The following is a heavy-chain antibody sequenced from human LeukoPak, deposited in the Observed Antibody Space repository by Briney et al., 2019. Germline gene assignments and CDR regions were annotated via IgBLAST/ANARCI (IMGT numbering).Heavy chain of an antibody. CDR1: GFAFSSYA. CDR2: IDGGGGRT. CDR3: ARGSTRSSSPLHY. V-gene: IGHV3-23*01. Sequence: GGSLRLSCTASGFAFSSYAMSWVRQAPGVGLEWVSAIDGGGGRTWHADSVRGRFTISRDNAKNSLYLQMNSLRVDDTAVYYCARGSTRSSSPLHYWGQGTLVTVSS. J-gene: IGHJ1*01. D-gene: IGHD1-26*01.